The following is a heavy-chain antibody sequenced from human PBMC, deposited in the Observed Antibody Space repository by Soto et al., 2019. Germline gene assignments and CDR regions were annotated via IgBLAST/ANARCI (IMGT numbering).Heavy chain of an antibody. D-gene: IGHD1-7*01. V-gene: IGHV3-23*01. CDR3: AKNQERELPRVIDF. CDR2: MSGSSSTT. CDR1: GLTFSNYA. J-gene: IGHJ4*02. Sequence: EVRLLESGGGLVKPGGSLRLSCATSGLTFSNYAMSWVRQAPGGGLEWVSSMSGSSSTTYYADSVKGRFPNSRDRSKNTLYLEMSSLRAEDTGLYYCAKNQERELPRVIDFWGQGTLVTVSS.